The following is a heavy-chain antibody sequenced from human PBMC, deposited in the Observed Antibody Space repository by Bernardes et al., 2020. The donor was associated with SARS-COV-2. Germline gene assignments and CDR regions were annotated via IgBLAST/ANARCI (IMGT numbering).Heavy chain of an antibody. J-gene: IGHJ4*02. D-gene: IGHD3-22*01. V-gene: IGHV1-18*04. CDR3: ARESYYYDSSGYV. CDR2: ISAYNGNT. CDR1: GYTFTSYG. Sequence: ASMKVSCKASGYTFTSYGISWVRQAPGQGLEWMGWISAYNGNTDYAQKLQGRVTMTTDTSTSTAYMELRSLRSDDTAVYYCARESYYYDSSGYVWGQGTLVTVSS.